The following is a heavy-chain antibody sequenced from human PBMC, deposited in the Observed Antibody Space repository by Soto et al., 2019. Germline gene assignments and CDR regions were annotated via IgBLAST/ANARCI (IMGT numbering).Heavy chain of an antibody. CDR1: GFTFSNAW. Sequence: EVQLVESGGGLVKPGGSLRLSCAASGFTFSNAWMSWVRQAPGKGLEWVGRIKSKTDGGTTDYAAPVKGRFTISRDDSKNTLYLQMNSLKTEDTAVYYCTSPPYYIWGSYRYRDGDYCGQGTLVTVSS. J-gene: IGHJ4*02. CDR2: IKSKTDGGTT. D-gene: IGHD3-16*02. V-gene: IGHV3-15*01. CDR3: TSPPYYIWGSYRYRDGDY.